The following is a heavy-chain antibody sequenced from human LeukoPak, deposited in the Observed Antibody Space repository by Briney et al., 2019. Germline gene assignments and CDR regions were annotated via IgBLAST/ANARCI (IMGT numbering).Heavy chain of an antibody. V-gene: IGHV3-53*01. CDR3: ARGGNGVRGVTY. D-gene: IGHD3-10*01. CDR1: GFTFSSYA. CDR2: IYSGGST. J-gene: IGHJ4*02. Sequence: PGTSLRLSCAASGFTFSSYAIHWVRQAPGKGLEWVSVIYSGGSTYYADSVKGRFTISRDNSKNTLYLQMNSLRAEDTAVYYCARGGNGVRGVTYWGQGTLVTVSS.